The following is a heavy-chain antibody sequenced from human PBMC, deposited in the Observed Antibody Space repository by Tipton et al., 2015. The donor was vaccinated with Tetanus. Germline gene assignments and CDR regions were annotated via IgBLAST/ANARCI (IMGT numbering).Heavy chain of an antibody. D-gene: IGHD4-23*01. CDR1: GDSVSGYY. J-gene: IGHJ6*02. CDR3: ARAQRWLPYYYAMDV. CDR2: VYYAGST. Sequence: TLSLTCTVSGDSVSGYYWSWIRQPPGKGLEWIGYVYYAGSTNHNPSLKGRVTISMDRSNTQFSLRLDSLTAADTAVYHCARAQRWLPYYYAMDVWGQGAAVTVSS. V-gene: IGHV4-59*08.